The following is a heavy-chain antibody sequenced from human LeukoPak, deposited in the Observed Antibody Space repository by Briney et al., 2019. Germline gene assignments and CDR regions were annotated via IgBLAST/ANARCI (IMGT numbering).Heavy chain of an antibody. V-gene: IGHV1-46*01. CDR1: GYTFTSYY. CDR3: ARDRYLRITMVRGVIDLESWFDP. Sequence: ASVKVSCKASGYTFTSYYMHWVRQAPGQGLEWMGIINPSGGSTSYAQKFQGRVTMTRDMSTSTVYMELSSLRSEDTAVYYCARDRYLRITMVRGVIDLESWFDPWGQGTLVTVSS. CDR2: INPSGGST. J-gene: IGHJ5*02. D-gene: IGHD3-10*01.